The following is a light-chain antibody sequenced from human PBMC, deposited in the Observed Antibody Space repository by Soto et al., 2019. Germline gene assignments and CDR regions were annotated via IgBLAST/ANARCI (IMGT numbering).Light chain of an antibody. CDR1: HNIDTN. Sequence: ILMVQSPATLSVSPGERVILSCRASHNIDTNLAWYRQRPGQAPRLLIYSASIRATGIPARFSGRGSGTDFTLTISGLQSEDSAVYYCQQDKGWRTFGQGTNVDI. V-gene: IGKV3-15*01. J-gene: IGKJ1*01. CDR2: SAS. CDR3: QQDKGWRT.